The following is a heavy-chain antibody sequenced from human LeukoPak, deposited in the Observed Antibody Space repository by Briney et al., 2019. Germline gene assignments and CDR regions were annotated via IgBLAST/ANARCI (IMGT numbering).Heavy chain of an antibody. CDR3: ARDLYYYESSGHSNG. D-gene: IGHD3-22*01. CDR1: GYTFTGYY. V-gene: IGHV1-2*02. CDR2: INPNSGGT. J-gene: IGHJ4*02. Sequence: ASVKVSCKASGYTFTGYYMHWVRQAPGQGLEWMGWINPNSGGTNYAQKFQGRVTMTRDTSISTAYMELSRLRSDDTAVYYCARDLYYYESSGHSNGWGQGTLVTVSS.